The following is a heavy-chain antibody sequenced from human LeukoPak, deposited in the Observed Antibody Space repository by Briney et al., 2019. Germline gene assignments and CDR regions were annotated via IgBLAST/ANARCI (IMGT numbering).Heavy chain of an antibody. CDR1: GFAFSSYT. J-gene: IGHJ4*02. V-gene: IGHV3-23*01. CDR2: INGRGIT. D-gene: IGHD4-17*01. CDR3: AKERQTGDYFTSDY. Sequence: GGSLRLSCTASGFAFSSYTMSWVRQAPGEGLEWLSAINGRGITYYAGSVKGRFTISRDNSENTLYLQMNSLTVDDTAVYFCAKERQTGDYFTSDYWGQGTLVTVSS.